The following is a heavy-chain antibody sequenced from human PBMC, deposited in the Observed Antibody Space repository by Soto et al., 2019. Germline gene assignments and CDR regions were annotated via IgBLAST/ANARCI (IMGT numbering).Heavy chain of an antibody. CDR1: GGSISSGGYY. CDR2: IYYSGST. J-gene: IGHJ4*02. Sequence: QVQLQESGPGLVKPSQTLSLTCTVSGGSISSGGYYWSWIRQHQGKGLDGIGYIYYSGSTYYNPSLKSRDTISVDTSKNQCSLKLSSVTAADTAVYYCARGGIAAAAPPDYWGQGTLVTVSS. D-gene: IGHD6-13*01. CDR3: ARGGIAAAAPPDY. V-gene: IGHV4-31*03.